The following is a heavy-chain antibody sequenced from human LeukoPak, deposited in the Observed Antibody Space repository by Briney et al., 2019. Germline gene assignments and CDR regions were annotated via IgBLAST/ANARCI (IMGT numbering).Heavy chain of an antibody. CDR2: ISSSSSYI. D-gene: IGHD3-3*01. J-gene: IGHJ6*03. CDR3: ARGSAPFYDFWSGYYNAANYYYYMDV. Sequence: GGSLRLSCAASGFTFSSYSMNWVRQAPGKGLEWVSSISSSSSYIDYADSVKGRFTISRDNAKNSLYLQMNSLRAEDTAVYYCARGSAPFYDFWSGYYNAANYYYYMDVWGKGTTVTVSS. V-gene: IGHV3-21*01. CDR1: GFTFSSYS.